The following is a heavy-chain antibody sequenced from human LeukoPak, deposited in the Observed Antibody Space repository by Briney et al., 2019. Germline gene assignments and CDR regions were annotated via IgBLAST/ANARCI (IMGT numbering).Heavy chain of an antibody. J-gene: IGHJ6*03. Sequence: ASVKVSCKASGYTFTSYGISWVRQAPGQGLEWMGWISAYNGNTNYAQKLQGRVTMTTDTSTSTAYMELRSLRSDDTAVYYCARVVANYHYYYMDVWGKGTTVTVSS. V-gene: IGHV1-18*01. CDR2: ISAYNGNT. CDR3: ARVVANYHYYYMDV. D-gene: IGHD2-15*01. CDR1: GYTFTSYG.